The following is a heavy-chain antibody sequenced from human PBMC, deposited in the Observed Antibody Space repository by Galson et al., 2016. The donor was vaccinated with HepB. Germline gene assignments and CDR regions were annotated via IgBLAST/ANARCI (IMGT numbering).Heavy chain of an antibody. CDR1: GYTFTNYG. J-gene: IGHJ4*02. Sequence: SVKVSCKASGYTFTNYGVSWVRQAPGEGLQWMGWVSGVSGNTNYAHKYRGRVTMTTDTSTSTAYMELMGLRSDDTAVYYCARRHEYCPPVGCSVDYWGQGTLVSVSS. V-gene: IGHV1-18*04. CDR2: VSGVSGNT. CDR3: ARRHEYCPPVGCSVDY. D-gene: IGHD2/OR15-2a*01.